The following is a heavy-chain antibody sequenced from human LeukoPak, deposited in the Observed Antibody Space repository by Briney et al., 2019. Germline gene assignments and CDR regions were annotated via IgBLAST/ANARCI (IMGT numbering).Heavy chain of an antibody. V-gene: IGHV4-34*01. CDR2: INHSGST. D-gene: IGHD4-17*01. CDR1: GGSFSGYY. CDR3: ARVRLRSFDY. J-gene: IGHJ4*02. Sequence: SETLSLTCAVYGGSFSGYYWSWIRQPPGKGLEWIGEINHSGSTNYNPSLKSRVTISVDTSKNQFSLKLSSVTAADTAVYYCARVRLRSFDYWGQGTLVTVSS.